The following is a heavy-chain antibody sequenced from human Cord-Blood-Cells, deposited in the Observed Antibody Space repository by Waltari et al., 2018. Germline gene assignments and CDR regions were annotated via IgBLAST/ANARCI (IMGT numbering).Heavy chain of an antibody. Sequence: EVQLVESGGGLVQPGGSLRLSCAASGFTFSSYEMNWVRQAPGKGLEWVSYISSSGSTIYYADSVKGRFTISRDNAKNSLYLQMNSLRAEDTAVYYCARAAGGYYNGAFDIWGQGTMVTVSS. V-gene: IGHV3-48*03. J-gene: IGHJ3*02. D-gene: IGHD3-3*01. CDR3: ARAAGGYYNGAFDI. CDR2: ISSSGSTI. CDR1: GFTFSSYE.